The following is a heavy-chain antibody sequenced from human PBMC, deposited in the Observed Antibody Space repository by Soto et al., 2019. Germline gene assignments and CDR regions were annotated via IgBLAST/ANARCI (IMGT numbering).Heavy chain of an antibody. D-gene: IGHD7-27*01. V-gene: IGHV3-23*01. Sequence: GGSLRLSCAASGFTFSIFAMSWVRQSPGKGREWVSTIGGSGGSTYYADAVKGRFTISRDNSMGTLYLQMKSLRVEDTAIYYCAKEVSLGSTVDLGYWGQGALVTVSS. CDR3: AKEVSLGSTVDLGY. CDR1: GFTFSIFA. J-gene: IGHJ4*02. CDR2: IGGSGGST.